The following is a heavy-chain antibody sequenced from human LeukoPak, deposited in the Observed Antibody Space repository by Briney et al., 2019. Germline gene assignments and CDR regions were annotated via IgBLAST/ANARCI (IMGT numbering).Heavy chain of an antibody. V-gene: IGHV3-30*18. CDR2: ISYDGSNK. CDR3: AKAFGSSWSLDY. J-gene: IGHJ4*02. CDR1: GFTVSSNY. Sequence: GGSLRLSCAASGFTVSSNYMSWVRQAPGKGLEWVAVISYDGSNKYYADSVKGRFTISRDNSKNTLYLQMNSLRAEDTAVYYCAKAFGSSWSLDYWGQGTLVTVSS. D-gene: IGHD6-13*01.